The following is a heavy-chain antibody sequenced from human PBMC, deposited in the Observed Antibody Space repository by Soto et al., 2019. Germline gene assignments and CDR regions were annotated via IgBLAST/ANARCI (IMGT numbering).Heavy chain of an antibody. CDR1: GFTFDSYA. D-gene: IGHD2-2*01. CDR3: AKGLGYCTSASCYGPTETTPEY. V-gene: IGHV3-30*18. J-gene: IGHJ4*02. Sequence: QVQLVESGGGVVQPGTSLRLSCVASGFTFDSYAMHWVRQAPGKGLEWVALISYDGNDAYYADSVKGRFTISRDDSENTLYLQVDSLRPEDTAVYHCAKGLGYCTSASCYGPTETTPEYWGQGTLVTVSS. CDR2: ISYDGNDA.